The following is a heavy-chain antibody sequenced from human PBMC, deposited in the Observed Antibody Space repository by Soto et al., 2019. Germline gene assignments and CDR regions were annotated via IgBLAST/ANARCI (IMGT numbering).Heavy chain of an antibody. CDR2: VSIGGST. D-gene: IGHD3-3*01. V-gene: IGHV3-23*01. J-gene: IGHJ4*02. CDR1: GFTFSSYA. Sequence: DVQLLESGGGLVQPEGSLRLSCAASGFTFSSYAMGWVRQGPGKGLEWVAVVSIGGSTHYAVRGRFTISRDNSKNTLSLQMNRYFCAKRRGAGGHFDYWGQGALVTVSS. CDR3: HFDY.